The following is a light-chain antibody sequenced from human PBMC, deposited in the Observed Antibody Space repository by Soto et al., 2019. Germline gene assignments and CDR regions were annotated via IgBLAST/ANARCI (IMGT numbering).Light chain of an antibody. CDR1: QRVLSNY. V-gene: IGKV3-20*01. CDR2: GAS. J-gene: IGKJ2*01. CDR3: QRYGNSPGLT. Sequence: EIVLTQSPGSLSLSPGERVTLSCRASQRVLSNYLAWYQQKPGQDPRLLIHGASIRAAGVPDRVSGSGFGTDFSRTITSLEPEDFAVYYCQRYGNSPGLTFGQGTTLEIK.